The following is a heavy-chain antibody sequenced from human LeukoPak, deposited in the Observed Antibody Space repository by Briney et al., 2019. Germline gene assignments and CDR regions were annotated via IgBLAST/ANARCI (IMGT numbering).Heavy chain of an antibody. D-gene: IGHD4-23*01. CDR3: ASAGAVTDSFVH. CDR2: ISYDGYYK. CDR1: GFTFRTYT. V-gene: IGHV3-30-3*01. Sequence: GGSLRLSCAASGFTFRTYTMHWVSQAPGKGLEWVASISYDGYYKYYSESVKGPFIISRDNSKNTLYLQINSLRADDTAVYYCASAGAVTDSFVHWGEGTLVIVSS. J-gene: IGHJ5*02.